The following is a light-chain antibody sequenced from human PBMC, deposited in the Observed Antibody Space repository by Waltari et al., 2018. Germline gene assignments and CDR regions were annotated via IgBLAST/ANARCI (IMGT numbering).Light chain of an antibody. Sequence: EILMTQSPATLSVSPGEGATLSCRASQSISRNLAWYQQNPGQAPRLLIYGASTRAAGVPARFSGSGSGTEFTLTISSLQSEDFAVYYCQQYNNWRTFGQGTKLEIK. J-gene: IGKJ2*01. V-gene: IGKV3-15*01. CDR3: QQYNNWRT. CDR1: QSISRN. CDR2: GAS.